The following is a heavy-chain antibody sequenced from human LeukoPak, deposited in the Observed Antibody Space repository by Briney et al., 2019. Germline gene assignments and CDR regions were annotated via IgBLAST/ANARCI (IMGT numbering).Heavy chain of an antibody. CDR1: GYTFTSYG. Sequence: ASVKGSCKASGYTFTSYGISWVRQAPGQGLEWMGWISAYNGNTNYAQKLQGRVTMTTDTSTSTAYMELRSLRSDDTAVYYCARAGAVGGDSKTYYFDYWGQGTLVTVSS. CDR2: ISAYNGNT. D-gene: IGHD1-26*01. J-gene: IGHJ4*02. CDR3: ARAGAVGGDSKTYYFDY. V-gene: IGHV1-18*01.